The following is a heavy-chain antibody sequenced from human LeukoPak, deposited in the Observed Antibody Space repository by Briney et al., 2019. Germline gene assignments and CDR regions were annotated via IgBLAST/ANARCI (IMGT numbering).Heavy chain of an antibody. V-gene: IGHV3-11*01. D-gene: IGHD1-26*01. CDR2: ISSSGSTI. CDR3: AKDRTVGASYWYFDL. Sequence: GGSLRLSCAASGSTFSDYYMSWIRQAPGKGLEWVSYISSSGSTIYYADSVKGRFTISRDNAKNSLYLQMNSLRAEDTAIYYCAKDRTVGASYWYFDLWGRGTLVTVSS. CDR1: GSTFSDYY. J-gene: IGHJ2*01.